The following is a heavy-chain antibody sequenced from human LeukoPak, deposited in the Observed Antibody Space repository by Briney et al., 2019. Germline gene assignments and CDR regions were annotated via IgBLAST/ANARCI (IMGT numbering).Heavy chain of an antibody. CDR2: INPKNGAT. CDR1: GYSFTDYY. D-gene: IGHD6-19*01. J-gene: IGHJ4*02. Sequence: ASVKVSCKAPGYSFTDYYMHWMRQAPGQGFEWMGWINPKNGATKYPQKFQGRVTLTRDASISTAYMELSRLMSDDTAVYYCTRGPSSGSFDYWGQGTLVTVSS. CDR3: TRGPSSGSFDY. V-gene: IGHV1-2*02.